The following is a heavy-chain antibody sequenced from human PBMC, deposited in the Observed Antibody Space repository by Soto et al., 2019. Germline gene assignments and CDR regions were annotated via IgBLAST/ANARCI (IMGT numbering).Heavy chain of an antibody. CDR3: ARGIYSGSFLVGCEI. D-gene: IGHD1-26*01. CDR1: GYTFTNYY. J-gene: IGHJ3*02. Sequence: QVQLVQSGAEMKKPGASVTVSCKTSGYTFTNYYIHWVRQAPGQGLEGMGWFNPKNDGAHYAQRFQGRVTMTRYTSISTAYLELSSLRSDDTAIYYCARGIYSGSFLVGCEIWGQGTMVTVSP. V-gene: IGHV1-2*02. CDR2: FNPKNDGA.